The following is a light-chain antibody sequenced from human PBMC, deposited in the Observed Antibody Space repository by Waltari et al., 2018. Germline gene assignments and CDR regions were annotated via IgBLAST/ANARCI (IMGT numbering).Light chain of an antibody. CDR1: QSVSTN. CDR2: GAS. J-gene: IGKJ4*01. CDR3: QQYSNWPPLT. V-gene: IGKV3-15*01. Sequence: EIVMTQSPATLSVSPGERATLSCRASQSVSTNLAWYPQKAGQAPRPAIYGASTRATGIAARFSGSGSETEFTLTISSLQSEDFAVYYCQQYSNWPPLTFGGGTKVEIK.